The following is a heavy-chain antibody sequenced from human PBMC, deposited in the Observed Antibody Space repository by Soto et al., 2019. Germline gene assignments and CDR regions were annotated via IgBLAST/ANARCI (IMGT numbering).Heavy chain of an antibody. CDR1: GFTFSSYA. D-gene: IGHD3-10*01. Sequence: GGSLRLSCAASGFTFSSYAMSWVRQAPGKGLEWVSGISGSGDSTYYADSVKGRFTISRDNSKNTLYLQMNSLRAEDTAVYYCAKGAALWFGELLRDNWFDPWGQGTLVTVSS. CDR2: ISGSGDST. V-gene: IGHV3-23*01. CDR3: AKGAALWFGELLRDNWFDP. J-gene: IGHJ5*02.